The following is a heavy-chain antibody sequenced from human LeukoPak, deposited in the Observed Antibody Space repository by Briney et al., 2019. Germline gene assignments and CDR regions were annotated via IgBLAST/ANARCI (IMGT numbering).Heavy chain of an antibody. CDR2: IKKDGSEK. Sequence: HTGGSLRLSCAASGFTFSTYWMSWVRQAPGKGLEWVANIKKDGSEKYYMDSVKGRFTISRDNAENSLYLQMNSLRAEDTAVYYCAREGVHCSGRSCLKAYWGQGTKSPSPQ. CDR3: AREGVHCSGRSCLKAY. D-gene: IGHD2-15*01. J-gene: IGHJ4*02. CDR1: GFTFSTYW. V-gene: IGHV3-7*03.